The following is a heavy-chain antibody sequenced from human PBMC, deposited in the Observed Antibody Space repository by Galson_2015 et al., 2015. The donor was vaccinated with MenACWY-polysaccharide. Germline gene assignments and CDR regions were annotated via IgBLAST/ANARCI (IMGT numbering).Heavy chain of an antibody. CDR3: ARHGYCRSVTNCQGDTFDV. CDR1: GGSISSTIDY. V-gene: IGHV4-39*01. J-gene: IGHJ3*01. D-gene: IGHD2-2*03. Sequence: SETLSLTCTVSGGSISSTIDYWGWVRQPPGKRLEWIGAIYYSGKTYYNPSLNSRVTISVDTSKDQFSLRMNSVTAADTALYYCARHGYCRSVTNCQGDTFDVWGQGTMVTVSS. CDR2: IYYSGKT.